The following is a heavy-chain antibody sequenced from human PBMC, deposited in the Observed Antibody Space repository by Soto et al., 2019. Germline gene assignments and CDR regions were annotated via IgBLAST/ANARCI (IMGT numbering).Heavy chain of an antibody. CDR2: IIPIFGTA. V-gene: IGHV1-69*06. CDR1: GGTFSSYA. J-gene: IGHJ6*02. Sequence: SVKVSCKASGGTFSSYAISWVRQAPGQGLEWMGGIIPIFGTANYAQKFQGRVTITADKSTSTAYMELSSLRPEDTAVYYCARSNYDILTGYYNYYYYYGMDVWGQGTTVTVSS. D-gene: IGHD3-9*01. CDR3: ARSNYDILTGYYNYYYYYGMDV.